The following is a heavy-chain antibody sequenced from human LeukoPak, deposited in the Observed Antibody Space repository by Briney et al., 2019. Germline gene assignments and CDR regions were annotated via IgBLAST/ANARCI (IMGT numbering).Heavy chain of an antibody. CDR3: AKGDGSNSQPDY. V-gene: IGHV3-64D*06. J-gene: IGHJ4*02. D-gene: IGHD4-23*01. CDR2: ISTDGRST. CDR1: GFTFTAHA. Sequence: GGSLRLSCSASGFTFTAHAMHWVRQAPGKGLEYVSAISTDGRSTYYADSVKGRFTISRDNSKNTLYLLMSSLRAEDTAVYYCAKGDGSNSQPDYWGQGTLVSVSS.